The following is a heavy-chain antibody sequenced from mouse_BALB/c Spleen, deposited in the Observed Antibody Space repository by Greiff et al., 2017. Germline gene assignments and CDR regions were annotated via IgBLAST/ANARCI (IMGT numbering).Heavy chain of an antibody. CDR1: GYTFTDYY. J-gene: IGHJ3*01. CDR3: ARDDYAPWFAY. CDR2: VNPNNGGT. Sequence: EVQLQQSGPELVKPGASVKISCKASGYTFTDYYMNWVKQSHGKSLEWIGLVNPNNGGTSYNQKFKGKATLTVDKSSSTAYMELRSLTSEDSAVYYCARDDYAPWFAYWGQGTLVTVSA. V-gene: IGHV1-26*01. D-gene: IGHD2-4*01.